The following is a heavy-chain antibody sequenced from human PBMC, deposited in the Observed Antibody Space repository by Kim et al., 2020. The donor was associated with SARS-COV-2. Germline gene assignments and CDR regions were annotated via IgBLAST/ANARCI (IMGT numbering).Heavy chain of an antibody. D-gene: IGHD3-22*01. CDR3: ARESTYYYDSSGYYLYFQH. V-gene: IGHV1-3*01. J-gene: IGHJ1*01. CDR1: GYTFTSYA. CDR2: INAGNGNT. Sequence: ASVKVSCKASGYTFTSYAMHWVRQAPGQRLEWMGWINAGNGNTKYSQKFQGRVTITRDTSASTAYMELSSLRSEDTAVYYCARESTYYYDSSGYYLYFQHWGQGTLVTVSS.